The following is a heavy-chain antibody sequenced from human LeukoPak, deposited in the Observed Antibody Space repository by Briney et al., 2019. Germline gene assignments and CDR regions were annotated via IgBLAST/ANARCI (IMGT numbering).Heavy chain of an antibody. Sequence: NPSQTLSLTCTVSGGSISTYYWSWIRQPPGKGLEWTGYIYYTGSTNYNPSLKSRVTILVDTSKKQLSLKLTSVTAADTAVYYCARVPRSGHNWFDPWGQGTLVTVSS. J-gene: IGHJ5*02. V-gene: IGHV4-59*01. CDR1: GGSISTYY. D-gene: IGHD1-26*01. CDR2: IYYTGST. CDR3: ARVPRSGHNWFDP.